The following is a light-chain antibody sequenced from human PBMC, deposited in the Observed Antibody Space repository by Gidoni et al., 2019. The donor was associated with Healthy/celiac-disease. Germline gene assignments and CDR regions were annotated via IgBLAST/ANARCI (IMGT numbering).Light chain of an antibody. Sequence: EIVLSQSPGTLSLSPGERATLSFSASQSDSIIYLACYQQKHGQAPRLLIYGASSRAAGSPDRFSGSGSGTDCTLTISRLEPEDFAVYYCQQYGGSPLTFGEGTKVEIK. CDR2: GAS. CDR1: QSDSIIY. CDR3: QQYGGSPLT. J-gene: IGKJ4*01. V-gene: IGKV3-20*01.